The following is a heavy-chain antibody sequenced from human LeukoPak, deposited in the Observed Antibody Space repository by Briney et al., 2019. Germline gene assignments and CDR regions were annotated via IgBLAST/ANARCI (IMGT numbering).Heavy chain of an antibody. J-gene: IGHJ4*02. CDR3: ARGRAAGTWSDS. Sequence: GGSLRLSCAASGFTFSGYWMHWVRQAPGKGLVWVSRINSDGSSTSYADSVKGRFTISRDNTKNTLYLQMNSLRAEDTAVYYCARGRAAGTWSDSWGQGSLVTVSS. CDR1: GFTFSGYW. D-gene: IGHD6-13*01. V-gene: IGHV3-74*01. CDR2: INSDGSST.